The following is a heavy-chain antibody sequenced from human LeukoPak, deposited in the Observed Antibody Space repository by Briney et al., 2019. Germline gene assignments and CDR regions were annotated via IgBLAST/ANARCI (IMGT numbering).Heavy chain of an antibody. V-gene: IGHV3-74*01. D-gene: IGHD3-22*01. Sequence: GGSLRLSCAASGFAFNKYWMNWVRQAPGKGLVWVSRINGDGSTTSYADSVKGGFTISRDNAKNTLYLQMSSLRAEDTAVYYCATGNYYDSRGYYTFGHWGQGTLVTVSS. CDR3: ATGNYYDSRGYYTFGH. CDR2: INGDGSTT. J-gene: IGHJ4*02. CDR1: GFAFNKYW.